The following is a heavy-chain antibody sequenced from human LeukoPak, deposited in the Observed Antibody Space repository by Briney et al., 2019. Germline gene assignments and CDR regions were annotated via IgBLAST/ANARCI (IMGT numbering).Heavy chain of an antibody. D-gene: IGHD1-26*01. CDR1: GFTFGDYA. CDR2: IRSKTYGGTT. CDR3: TRDGMGDFDY. J-gene: IGHJ4*02. Sequence: GGSLRLSCTSSGFTFGDYAMSWFRHAPGKGLEWVGFIRSKTYGGTTEYAASVKGRFTISRDDSKSIAYLQMNSLNTEDTAVYYCTRDGMGDFDYWGQGTLVTVSS. V-gene: IGHV3-49*03.